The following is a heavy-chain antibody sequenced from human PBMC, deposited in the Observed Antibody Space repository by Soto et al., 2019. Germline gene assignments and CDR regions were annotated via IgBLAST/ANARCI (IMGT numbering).Heavy chain of an antibody. CDR1: GYTFTSYG. CDR3: ARVSGTYYDILTGSY. CDR2: ISAYNGNT. Sequence: GASVKVSCKASGYTFTSYGISWVRQAPGQGLEWMGWISAYNGNTNYAQKLQGRVTMTTDTSTSTAYMELRSLRSDDTAVYYCARVSGTYYDILTGSYWGQGTLVTVSS. J-gene: IGHJ4*02. V-gene: IGHV1-18*01. D-gene: IGHD3-9*01.